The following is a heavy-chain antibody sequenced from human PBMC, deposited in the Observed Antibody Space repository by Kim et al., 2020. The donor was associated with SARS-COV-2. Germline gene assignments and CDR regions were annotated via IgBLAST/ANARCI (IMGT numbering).Heavy chain of an antibody. J-gene: IGHJ2*01. CDR2: INPNSGGT. CDR3: ARVNRIAAAGRGWYFDL. V-gene: IGHV1-2*02. D-gene: IGHD6-13*01. Sequence: ASVKVSCKASGYTFTGYYMHWVRQAPGQGLEWMGWINPNSGGTNYAQKFQGRVTMTRDTSISTAYMELSRLRSDDTAVYYCARVNRIAAAGRGWYFDLWGRGTLVTVSS. CDR1: GYTFTGYY.